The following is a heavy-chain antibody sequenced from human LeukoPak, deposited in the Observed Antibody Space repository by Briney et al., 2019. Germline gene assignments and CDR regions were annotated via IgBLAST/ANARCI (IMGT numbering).Heavy chain of an antibody. CDR1: GFPFSSYG. V-gene: IGHV3-33*01. CDR2: IWNDGSKK. D-gene: IGHD3-9*01. CDR3: ARDDIFTGYPTIFDF. J-gene: IGHJ4*02. Sequence: AGTSLRLSCAASGFPFSSYGMHWVRQAPGKGLEWVAVIWNDGSKKYYVDSVKGRFTISRDDSKNTLYLHMNSLRAEDTAVYYCARDDIFTGYPTIFDFWGQGTLVTVSS.